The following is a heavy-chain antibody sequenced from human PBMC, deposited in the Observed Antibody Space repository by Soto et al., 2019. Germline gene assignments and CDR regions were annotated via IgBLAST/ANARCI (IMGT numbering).Heavy chain of an antibody. D-gene: IGHD3-16*01. Sequence: GGSLRLSCAASGFTFSSYGMHWVRQAPGKGLGWVAVISYDGSNKYYAASVKGRFTIPSDNSKNTLYLQMTSLRAEDTAVYYCAKDQGGASALDYWGQGTLVTVSS. CDR1: GFTFSSYG. CDR2: ISYDGSNK. CDR3: AKDQGGASALDY. V-gene: IGHV3-30*18. J-gene: IGHJ4*02.